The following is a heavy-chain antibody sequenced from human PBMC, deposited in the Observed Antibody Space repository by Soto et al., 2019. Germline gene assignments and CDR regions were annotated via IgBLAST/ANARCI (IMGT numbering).Heavy chain of an antibody. CDR3: ARDLIVLTIFGYYYGMDV. J-gene: IGHJ6*02. D-gene: IGHD3-3*01. CDR2: IYYSGST. CDR1: GGSIGSYY. V-gene: IGHV4-59*12. Sequence: ASETLSLTCTVAGGSIGSYYWSWIRQPPGKGLEWIGYIYYSGSTNYNPSLKSRVTISVDTSKNQFSLQLSSVTPEDTAVYYCARDLIVLTIFGYYYGMDVWGQGTTVTVSS.